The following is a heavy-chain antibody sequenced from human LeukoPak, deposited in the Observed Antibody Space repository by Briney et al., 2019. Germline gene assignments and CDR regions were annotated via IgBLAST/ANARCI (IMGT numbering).Heavy chain of an antibody. Sequence: ASVKVSCKASGYTFTGYYMHWVRQAPGQGLEWMGWINPNSGGTNYAQKFQGRVTMTRDTSISTAYMELSRLRSDDTAVYYCATLEYSSSSVYYYMDVWGKGTTVTVSS. D-gene: IGHD6-6*01. J-gene: IGHJ6*03. V-gene: IGHV1-2*02. CDR3: ATLEYSSSSVYYYMDV. CDR2: INPNSGGT. CDR1: GYTFTGYY.